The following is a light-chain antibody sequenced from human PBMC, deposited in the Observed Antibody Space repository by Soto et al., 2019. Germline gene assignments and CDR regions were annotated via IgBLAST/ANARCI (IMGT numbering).Light chain of an antibody. Sequence: QSALTQPPSASGSPGQSVTISCTATSSDVGAYKYVSWYQQYPGKAPKLMIYEVSKRPSGVPDRFSGSKSGNTASLTVSGLQTEDEADHYCTSYVGSDIWVFGGGTKVTVL. CDR3: TSYVGSDIWV. V-gene: IGLV2-8*01. CDR2: EVS. CDR1: SSDVGAYKY. J-gene: IGLJ3*02.